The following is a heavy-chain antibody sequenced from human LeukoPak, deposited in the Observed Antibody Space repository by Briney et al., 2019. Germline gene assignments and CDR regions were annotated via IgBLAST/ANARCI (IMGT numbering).Heavy chain of an antibody. V-gene: IGHV1-69*04. Sequence: ASVKVSCKASGGTFSSYAISWVRQAPGEGLEWMGRIIPIFGIANYAQKFQGRATITADKSTSTAYMELSSLRSEDTAVYYCARENYSSSWANWFVPWGQGTLVTVSS. CDR3: ARENYSSSWANWFVP. D-gene: IGHD6-13*01. CDR2: IIPIFGIA. J-gene: IGHJ5*02. CDR1: GGTFSSYA.